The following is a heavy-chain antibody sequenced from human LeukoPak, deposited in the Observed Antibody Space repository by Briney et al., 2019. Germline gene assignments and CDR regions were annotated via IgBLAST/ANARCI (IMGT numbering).Heavy chain of an antibody. D-gene: IGHD6-13*01. V-gene: IGHV3-48*04. CDR3: AREWGAAAGFNWFDP. CDR2: ISSSGTTI. J-gene: IGHJ5*02. Sequence: GGSLRLSCAASGFTFSTYSTNWVRQAPGKGLEGVSYISSSGTTIYYADSVKGRFTISRDNAKNSLYLQMNSLRAEDTAVYYCAREWGAAAGFNWFDPWGQGTLVTVSS. CDR1: GFTFSTYS.